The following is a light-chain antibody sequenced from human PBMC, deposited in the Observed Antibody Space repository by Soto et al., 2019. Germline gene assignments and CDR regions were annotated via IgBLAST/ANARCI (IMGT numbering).Light chain of an antibody. CDR2: AIN. V-gene: IGLV2-8*01. CDR1: SSDVGAYDY. CDR3: SSFAGSNNFPYG. J-gene: IGLJ1*01. Sequence: QSVLTQPPSASGSPGQSVTISCTGTSSDVGAYDYVSWYQQHPGKAPKLMIYAINKRPSGVPDRFSGSKSGNTASLTVSGLQAEDEADYYCSSFAGSNNFPYGFGTGTKVTVL.